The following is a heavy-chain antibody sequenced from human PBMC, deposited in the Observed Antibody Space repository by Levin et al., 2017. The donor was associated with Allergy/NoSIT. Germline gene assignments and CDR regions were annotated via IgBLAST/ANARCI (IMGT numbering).Heavy chain of an antibody. Sequence: GVSLRLSCAASGFTFGSYWMSWVRQAPGRGLEWVANIKQDGTQKNYLDSVKGRFTISIDNGKNSLYLQMNSLTDEDTAVYYCARVRQWLVFDSWGQGTLVTVSS. V-gene: IGHV3-7*04. D-gene: IGHD6-19*01. CDR3: ARVRQWLVFDS. CDR2: IKQDGTQK. J-gene: IGHJ5*01. CDR1: GFTFGSYW.